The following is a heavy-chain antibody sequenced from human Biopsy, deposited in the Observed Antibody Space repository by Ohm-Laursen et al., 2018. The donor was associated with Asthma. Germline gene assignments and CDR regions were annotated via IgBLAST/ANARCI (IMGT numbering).Heavy chain of an antibody. CDR2: ISYDVHNQ. J-gene: IGHJ4*02. D-gene: IGHD6-13*01. Sequence: SLRLSCAASGFTFRTYGMHCVRQTPGKGPEWLSSISYDVHNQYYADSVKGRFTISTDNFKNTVYLVMNSLRGDDTAVYFLAGATGAAAGNDWGQGTLVTVSS. CDR3: AGATGAAAGND. CDR1: GFTFRTYG. V-gene: IGHV3-30*06.